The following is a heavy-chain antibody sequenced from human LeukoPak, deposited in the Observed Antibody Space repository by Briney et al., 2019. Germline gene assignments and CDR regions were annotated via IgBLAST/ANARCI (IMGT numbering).Heavy chain of an antibody. CDR3: AKEVHGSGTLYLDY. V-gene: IGHV3-48*03. J-gene: IGHJ4*02. Sequence: PGGSLRLSCAASGFTFSSYEMNWVRQAPGKGLEWVSYISSSAGTTYYADSVKGRFTISRDNAKNSLYLQMNSLRAEDTAVYYCAKEVHGSGTLYLDYWGQGALVTVPS. D-gene: IGHD3-10*01. CDR2: ISSSAGTT. CDR1: GFTFSSYE.